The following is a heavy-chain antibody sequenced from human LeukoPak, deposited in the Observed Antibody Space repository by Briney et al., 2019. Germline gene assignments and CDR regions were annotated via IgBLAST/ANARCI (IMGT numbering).Heavy chain of an antibody. Sequence: ASVKVSCKASGYTFTSYGISWVRQAPGQGLEWMGWISAYNGNTNYAQKLQGRVTMTTDTSTSTAYMELRSLRSDDTAVYYCARDETYYDFWSGYPVGRFDYWGQGTLVTVSS. J-gene: IGHJ4*02. CDR3: ARDETYYDFWSGYPVGRFDY. CDR1: GYTFTSYG. D-gene: IGHD3-3*01. CDR2: ISAYNGNT. V-gene: IGHV1-18*01.